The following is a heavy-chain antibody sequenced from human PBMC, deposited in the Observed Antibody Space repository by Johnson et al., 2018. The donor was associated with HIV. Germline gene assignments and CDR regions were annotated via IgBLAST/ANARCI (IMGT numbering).Heavy chain of an antibody. CDR3: ARENSSGYHDAFDI. CDR2: IYSGGTT. V-gene: IGHV3-66*01. CDR1: GFTVSSNY. D-gene: IGHD3-22*01. Sequence: VQLVESGGDLVQPGGSLRLSCAASGFTVSSNYMSWVRQAPGEGLEWVSIIYSGGTTYYAESVKGRFVISRDNSKNTLYLQMNSLRAEDTAVYYCARENSSGYHDAFDIRGQGTMVTVSS. J-gene: IGHJ3*02.